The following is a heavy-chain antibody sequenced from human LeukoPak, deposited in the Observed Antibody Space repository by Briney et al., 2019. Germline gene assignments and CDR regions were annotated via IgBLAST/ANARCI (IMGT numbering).Heavy chain of an antibody. CDR2: IYTSGST. D-gene: IGHD3-9*01. V-gene: IGHV4-4*07. Sequence: SETLSLTCTVSGDSISSYYWSWIRQPAGKGLEWIGRIYTSGSTNYNPSLKSRVTMSVDTSKNQFSLKLSSVTAADTAVYYCAREGGVLRYPSYFDYWGQGTLVTVSS. CDR1: GDSISSYY. CDR3: AREGGVLRYPSYFDY. J-gene: IGHJ4*02.